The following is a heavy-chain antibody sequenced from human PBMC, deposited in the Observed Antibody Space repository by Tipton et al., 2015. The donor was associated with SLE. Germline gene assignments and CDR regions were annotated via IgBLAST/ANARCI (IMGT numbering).Heavy chain of an antibody. J-gene: IGHJ4*02. Sequence: TLSLTCTVSGGSISSGSYYWSWIRQPPGKGLEWIGEINHSGSTNYNPSLKSRVTISVDTSKNQFSLKLSSVTAADTAVYYCARAPGLTHYFDYWGQGTLVTVSS. CDR2: INHSGST. V-gene: IGHV4-39*07. CDR1: GGSISSGSYY. CDR3: ARAPGLTHYFDY.